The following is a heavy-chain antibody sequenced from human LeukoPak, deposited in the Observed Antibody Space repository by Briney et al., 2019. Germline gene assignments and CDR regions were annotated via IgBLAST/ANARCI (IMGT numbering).Heavy chain of an antibody. V-gene: IGHV3-23*01. CDR1: GFTFGNYA. J-gene: IGHJ4*02. CDR2: ITGDT. D-gene: IGHD2-21*02. CDR3: ARVAWGDPNSPFDY. Sequence: PGGSLRLSCAASGFTFGNYAMSWVRQAPGKGLEWVSGITGDTYYADSVKGRFTISRDNAKNTLYLQMNSLRAEDTAVYYCARVAWGDPNSPFDYWGQGALVTVSS.